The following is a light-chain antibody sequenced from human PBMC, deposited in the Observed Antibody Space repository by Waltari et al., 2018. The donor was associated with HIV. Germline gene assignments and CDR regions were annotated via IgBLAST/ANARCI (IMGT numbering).Light chain of an antibody. CDR1: QSVRTY. J-gene: IGKJ4*01. V-gene: IGKV3-11*01. CDR2: DAS. CDR3: QQRSKWLT. Sequence: EIVLTQSPVTLSLSPGERATLSCRASQSVRTYLAWYKQKPGQAPRLLIYDASNRATGIPARFSGSGSGTDFTLTISSLEPEDFAVYYCQQRSKWLTFGGGTKVEIK.